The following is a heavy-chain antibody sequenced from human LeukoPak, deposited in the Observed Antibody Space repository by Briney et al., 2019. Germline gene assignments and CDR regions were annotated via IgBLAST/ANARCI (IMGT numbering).Heavy chain of an antibody. Sequence: SETLSLTCTVSGDSISNYYWSWIRQPPGKGLEWIGYISNSGSSSYNPSLKSRVTISVDTSKNQFSLKLSSVTAANTAVYYCARAEEGSESYYYYYMDVWGKGTTITISS. V-gene: IGHV4-59*01. J-gene: IGHJ6*03. CDR2: ISNSGSS. D-gene: IGHD1-14*01. CDR1: GDSISNYY. CDR3: ARAEEGSESYYYYYMDV.